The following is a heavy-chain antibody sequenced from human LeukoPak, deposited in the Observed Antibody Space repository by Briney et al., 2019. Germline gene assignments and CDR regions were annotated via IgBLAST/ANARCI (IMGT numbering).Heavy chain of an antibody. J-gene: IGHJ6*02. CDR3: ARGIQLWSDGMDV. Sequence: SETLSLTCAVSGYSISSSNYWAWIRQPPGKGLEWIGHIYYSGGIYYNPSLKSRVTMSVDTSKNQFSLKLSSVTAVDTAVYYCARGIQLWSDGMDVWGQGTTVTVSS. CDR1: GYSISSSNY. V-gene: IGHV4-28*05. CDR2: IYYSGGI. D-gene: IGHD5-18*01.